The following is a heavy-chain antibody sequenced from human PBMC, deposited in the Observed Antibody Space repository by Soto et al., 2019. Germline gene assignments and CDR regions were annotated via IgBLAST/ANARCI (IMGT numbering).Heavy chain of an antibody. Sequence: SVKVSCKASGGTFSSYAISWVRQAPGQGLEWMGGIIPIFGTANYAQKFQGRVTITADESTSTAYMELSSLRSEDTAVYYCAREGEGATVPYYYYGMDVWGQGTTVTVSS. V-gene: IGHV1-69*13. D-gene: IGHD1-26*01. CDR3: AREGEGATVPYYYYGMDV. CDR1: GGTFSSYA. J-gene: IGHJ6*02. CDR2: IIPIFGTA.